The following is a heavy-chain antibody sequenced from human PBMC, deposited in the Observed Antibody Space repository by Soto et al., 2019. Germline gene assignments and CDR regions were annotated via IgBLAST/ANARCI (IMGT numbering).Heavy chain of an antibody. CDR2: VNHSXSN. V-gene: IGHV4-34*01. Sequence: XXTLSLTCALYSGSFSGYYWTWIRQPPGTGMEWIGXVNHSXSNNDKQSLEGXVIISVDTXNNQLSLQPTSVNDADKDVYYCARDKITGLFVYWGKGTLVTVFS. CDR3: ARDKITGLFVY. D-gene: IGHD2-8*02. J-gene: IGHJ4*02. CDR1: SGSFSGYY.